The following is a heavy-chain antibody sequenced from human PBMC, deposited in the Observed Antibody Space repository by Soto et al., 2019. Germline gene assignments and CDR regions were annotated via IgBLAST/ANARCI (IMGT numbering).Heavy chain of an antibody. V-gene: IGHV3-73*01. CDR2: IRSRAKSYAT. J-gene: IGHJ6*02. Sequence: EVQLVESGGGLVQPGGSLKLSCAASGFTFSGSAMHWVRQASGKGLEWVGRIRSRAKSYATAYAASVQGRFTISRDDSKNTGYVKMNSRKTEDTAGYYCGSYRGMSYYGVDVWGQGTTVTVPS. CDR1: GFTFSGSA. CDR3: GSYRGMSYYGVDV. D-gene: IGHD1-26*01.